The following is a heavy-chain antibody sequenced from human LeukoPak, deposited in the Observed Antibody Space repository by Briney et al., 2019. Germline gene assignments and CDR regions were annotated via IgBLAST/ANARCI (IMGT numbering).Heavy chain of an antibody. D-gene: IGHD1-1*01. Sequence: ESGPTLVKPTQTLTLTCTFSGFSLSTSGVGVGWIRQPPGKALEWLALIYWDDDNRYSPSLKSRLTITKDTSKNQVVLTMTNMDPVDTATYYCALKRGTTGTFFFDYWGQGTLVTVSS. CDR3: ALKRGTTGTFFFDY. V-gene: IGHV2-5*02. CDR1: GFSLSTSGVG. CDR2: IYWDDDN. J-gene: IGHJ4*02.